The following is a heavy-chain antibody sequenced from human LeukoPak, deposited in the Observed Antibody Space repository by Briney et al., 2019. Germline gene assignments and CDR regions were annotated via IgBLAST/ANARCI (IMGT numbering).Heavy chain of an antibody. CDR3: ATSEGY. CDR2: IKQDGRDT. V-gene: IGHV3-7*03. Sequence: GGSLRLSCAASGFTLNTRWMSWVRQAPGKGLEWVANIKQDGRDTYYVDSVKGRFTISRDNAKNSLNLQMNSLRAEDTAMYYCATSEGYWGQGTLVTVSS. CDR1: GFTLNTRW. J-gene: IGHJ4*02.